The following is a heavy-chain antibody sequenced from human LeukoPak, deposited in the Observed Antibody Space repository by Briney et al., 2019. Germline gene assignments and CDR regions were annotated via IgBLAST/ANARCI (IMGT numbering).Heavy chain of an antibody. J-gene: IGHJ4*02. CDR2: IYTSGST. D-gene: IGHD3-10*01. V-gene: IGHV4-4*07. CDR1: GGSINSYY. Sequence: ETLSLTCTVSGGSINSYYWSWIRQPAGKGLEWIGRIYTSGSTSNNPSLKSRVTMSVDTSKNQFSLKLTSVTAADTAVYYCARGGGVRGVITPFDYWGQGTLVTVSS. CDR3: ARGGGVRGVITPFDY.